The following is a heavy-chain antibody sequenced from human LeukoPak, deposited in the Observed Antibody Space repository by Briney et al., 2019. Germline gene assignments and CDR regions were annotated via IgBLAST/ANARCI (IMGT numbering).Heavy chain of an antibody. CDR1: GGSFSGYY. D-gene: IGHD4-17*01. Sequence: PSETLSLTCAVYGGSFSGYYWSWIRQPPGKGLEWIGEINHSGSTNYNPSLKSRVTISVDTSKNQFSLKLSSVTAADTAVYYCARLTTVTPVHWYFDLWGRGTLVTVSS. J-gene: IGHJ2*01. CDR3: ARLTTVTPVHWYFDL. CDR2: INHSGST. V-gene: IGHV4-34*01.